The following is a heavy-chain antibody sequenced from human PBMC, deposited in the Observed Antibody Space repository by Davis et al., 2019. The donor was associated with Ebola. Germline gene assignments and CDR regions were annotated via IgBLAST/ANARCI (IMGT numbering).Heavy chain of an antibody. CDR3: ARGRFLEWLLWSY. Sequence: ASVKVSCKASGYTFTSYAMHWVRQAPGQRLEWMGWINAGNGNTKYSQKFQGRVTITRDTSASTAYMELSSLRSEDTAVHYCARGRFLEWLLWSYWGQGTLVTVSS. J-gene: IGHJ4*02. D-gene: IGHD3-3*01. V-gene: IGHV1-3*01. CDR1: GYTFTSYA. CDR2: INAGNGNT.